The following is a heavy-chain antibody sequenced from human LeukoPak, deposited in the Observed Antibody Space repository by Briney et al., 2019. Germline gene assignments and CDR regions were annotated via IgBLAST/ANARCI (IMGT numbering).Heavy chain of an antibody. CDR1: GGSISSDGYY. J-gene: IGHJ4*02. D-gene: IGHD6-25*01. V-gene: IGHV4-31*03. Sequence: SETLSLTCTVSGGSISSDGYYWSWIRQFPGKGLEWIGYIYYSGNTVYNPSLKSRVTISVDTSKNQFSLKLSSVTAADTAVYYCARDSSSDYHWGQGTLVTVSS. CDR2: IYYSGNT. CDR3: ARDSSSDYH.